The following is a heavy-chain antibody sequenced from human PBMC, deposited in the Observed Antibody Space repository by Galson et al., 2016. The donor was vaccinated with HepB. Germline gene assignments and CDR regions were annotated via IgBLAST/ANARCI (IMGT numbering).Heavy chain of an antibody. J-gene: IGHJ6*02. V-gene: IGHV1-69*06. CDR2: IIPIFGTA. D-gene: IGHD3-22*01. CDR3: ARGNSSGYLGGMDV. CDR1: GGTFGSYA. Sequence: SVKVSCKASGGTFGSYAISWVRQAPGQGLEWMGGIIPIFGTANYAQKLQGRVTITADKSTSTAYMELSSLRSEDTAVYYCARGNSSGYLGGMDVWGQGTTVTVSS.